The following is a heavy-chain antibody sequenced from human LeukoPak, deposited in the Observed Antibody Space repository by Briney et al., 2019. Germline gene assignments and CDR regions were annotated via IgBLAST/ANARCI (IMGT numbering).Heavy chain of an antibody. CDR3: ARDVLGSGSRFDY. CDR2: ISYDGSNK. D-gene: IGHD1-26*01. Sequence: GGSLRLSCAASGFTFSSYAMHWVRQAPGKGLGWVAVISYDGSNKYYADSVKGRFTISRDNSKNTLYLQMNSLRAEDTAVYYCARDVLGSGSRFDYWGQGTLVTVSS. V-gene: IGHV3-30-3*01. J-gene: IGHJ4*02. CDR1: GFTFSSYA.